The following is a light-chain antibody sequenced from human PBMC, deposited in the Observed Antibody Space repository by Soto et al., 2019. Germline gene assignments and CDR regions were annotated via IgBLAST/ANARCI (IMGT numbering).Light chain of an antibody. J-gene: IGKJ1*01. CDR2: GAS. V-gene: IGKV3-15*01. Sequence: IVMTQSPATVSVSPEERVTLSCRASQSVSRNLAWYQQKPGQTPRLLIYGASTRAIGIPARFSGSGSETEFTLTISTLQSEDFAVYYCQDYNNWPWTFGQGTKEEI. CDR3: QDYNNWPWT. CDR1: QSVSRN.